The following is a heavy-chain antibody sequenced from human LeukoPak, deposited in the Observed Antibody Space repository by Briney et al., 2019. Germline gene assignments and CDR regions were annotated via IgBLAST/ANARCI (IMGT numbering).Heavy chain of an antibody. CDR1: GYSFTSYW. Sequence: GESLKISCKGSGYSFTSYWIGWVREMPGKGLEWMGIIYPGDSDARYSPSFQGQVTISADKSISTAYLQWSSLKASDTAMYYCARPGGFPYAAFDIWGQGTMVTVSS. V-gene: IGHV5-51*01. D-gene: IGHD3-16*01. CDR3: ARPGGFPYAAFDI. J-gene: IGHJ3*02. CDR2: IYPGDSDA.